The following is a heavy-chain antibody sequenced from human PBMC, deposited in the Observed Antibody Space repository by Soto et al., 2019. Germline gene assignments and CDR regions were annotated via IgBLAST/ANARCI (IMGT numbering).Heavy chain of an antibody. CDR1: GGTFSSYA. V-gene: IGHV1-69*13. CDR3: ARGPSYYDSSGYYVYGMDV. CDR2: IIPIFGTA. J-gene: IGHJ6*02. D-gene: IGHD3-22*01. Sequence: RASVKVSWKASGGTFSSYAISWVRQAPGQGLEWMGGIIPIFGTANYAQKFQGRVTITADESTSTAYMELSSLRSEDTAVYYCARGPSYYDSSGYYVYGMDVWGQGTTVTVSS.